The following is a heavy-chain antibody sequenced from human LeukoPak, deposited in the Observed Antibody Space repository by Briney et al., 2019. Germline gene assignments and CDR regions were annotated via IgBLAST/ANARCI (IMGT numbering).Heavy chain of an antibody. CDR1: GFPFSSSA. Sequence: GGSLRLSCAASGFPFSSSAMTWVRQAPGKGLEWVSGISGSGGSTSYADSVKGRFTISRDNSKNTLFLQMSSLRAEDTAVFYCAKGQGGLFDFWGLGTLVTVSS. V-gene: IGHV3-23*01. CDR2: ISGSGGST. J-gene: IGHJ4*01. D-gene: IGHD3/OR15-3a*01. CDR3: AKGQGGLFDF.